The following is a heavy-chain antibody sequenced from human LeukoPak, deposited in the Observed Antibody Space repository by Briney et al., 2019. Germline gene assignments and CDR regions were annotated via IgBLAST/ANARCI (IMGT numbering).Heavy chain of an antibody. CDR3: ARDHHRRLYDSQARDTFDI. D-gene: IGHD3-22*01. CDR1: GFTFSSYS. V-gene: IGHV3-48*01. Sequence: GGSLRLSCAASGFTFSSYSMDWVRQAPGKGLEWVSYISSSSSTIYYADSVKGRFTISRDNAKNSPYLQMNSLRAEDTAVYYCARDHHRRLYDSQARDTFDIWGQGTMVTVSS. J-gene: IGHJ3*02. CDR2: ISSSSSTI.